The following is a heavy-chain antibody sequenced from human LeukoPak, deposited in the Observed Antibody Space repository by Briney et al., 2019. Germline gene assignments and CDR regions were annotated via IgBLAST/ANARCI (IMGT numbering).Heavy chain of an antibody. D-gene: IGHD2-15*01. J-gene: IGHJ3*02. CDR1: GFTFSDYW. Sequence: PGGSLRLSCAASGFTFSDYWMNWVRQAPGKGLEWVSAISGSGGSTYYADSVKGRFTISRDNSKNTLYLQMNSLRAEDTAVYYCAKDRVVVAATWAFDIWGQGTMVTVSS. CDR3: AKDRVVVAATWAFDI. CDR2: ISGSGGST. V-gene: IGHV3-23*01.